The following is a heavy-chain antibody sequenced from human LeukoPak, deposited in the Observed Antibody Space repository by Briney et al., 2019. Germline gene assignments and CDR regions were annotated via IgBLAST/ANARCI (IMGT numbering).Heavy chain of an antibody. V-gene: IGHV4-34*01. D-gene: IGHD3-10*01. CDR1: GGSFSGYY. Sequence: SETLSLTCAVYGGSFSGYYWSWIRQPPGKGLEWIGEINHSGSTYYNPSLKSRVTISVDTSKNQFSLKLSSVTAADTAVYYCARPRHGSGSYYDNWFDPWGQGTLVTVSS. J-gene: IGHJ5*02. CDR3: ARPRHGSGSYYDNWFDP. CDR2: INHSGST.